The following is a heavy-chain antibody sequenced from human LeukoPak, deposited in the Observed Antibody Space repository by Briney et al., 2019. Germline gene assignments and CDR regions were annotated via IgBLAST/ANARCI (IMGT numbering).Heavy chain of an antibody. Sequence: GGSLRLSCAASGFTVSNYAMSWVRQAPGKGLEWVSSISSNSKYIYYADSMRGRFTVSRDNAKNSLFLQLNSLRAEDTAVYYCARDSSDFDYWGQGTLVTVSS. D-gene: IGHD3-22*01. V-gene: IGHV3-21*01. CDR2: ISSNSKYI. CDR3: ARDSSDFDY. CDR1: GFTVSNYA. J-gene: IGHJ4*02.